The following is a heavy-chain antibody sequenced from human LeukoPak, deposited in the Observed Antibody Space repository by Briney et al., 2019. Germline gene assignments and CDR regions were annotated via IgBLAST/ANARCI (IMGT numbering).Heavy chain of an antibody. CDR2: IRYDGSNK. V-gene: IGHV3-30*02. CDR3: AKSPHYCSSTSCYHHDY. Sequence: GGSLRLSCAASGFTFSSYSMNWARQAPGKGLEWVAFIRYDGSNKYYADSVKGRFTISRDNSKNTLYLQMNSLRAEDTAVYYCAKSPHYCSSTSCYHHDYWGQGTLVTVSS. CDR1: GFTFSSYS. J-gene: IGHJ4*02. D-gene: IGHD2-2*01.